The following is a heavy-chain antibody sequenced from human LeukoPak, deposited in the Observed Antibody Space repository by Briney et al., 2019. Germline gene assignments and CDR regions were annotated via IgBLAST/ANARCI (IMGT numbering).Heavy chain of an antibody. CDR1: GYTFTGYY. CDR3: ARYYYDRSGYFPFDI. V-gene: IGHV1-2*02. D-gene: IGHD3-22*01. J-gene: IGHJ3*02. Sequence: ASVKVSCKPSGYTFTGYYIHWVRQAPGQGLEWMGWINPNSGGTNYVQKFQARVTMTRDTSINTAYMELSRLKSDDTAVYYCARYYYDRSGYFPFDIWGQGTMVTVSS. CDR2: INPNSGGT.